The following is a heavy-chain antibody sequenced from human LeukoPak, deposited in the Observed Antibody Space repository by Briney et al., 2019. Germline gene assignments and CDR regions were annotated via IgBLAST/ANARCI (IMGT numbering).Heavy chain of an antibody. J-gene: IGHJ4*02. V-gene: IGHV3-21*01. CDR3: ARVDYYDSSGYYSPGFDY. CDR2: ISSSSSYI. CDR1: GFTFSSYS. Sequence: PGGSLRLSCAASGFTFSSYSMNWVRQAPGEGLEWVSSISSSSSYIYYADSVKGRFTISRDNAKNSLYLQMNSLRAEDTAVYYCARVDYYDSSGYYSPGFDYWGQGTLVTVSS. D-gene: IGHD3-22*01.